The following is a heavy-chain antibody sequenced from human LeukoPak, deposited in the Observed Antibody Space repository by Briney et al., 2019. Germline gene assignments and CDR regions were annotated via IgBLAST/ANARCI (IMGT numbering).Heavy chain of an antibody. V-gene: IGHV3-74*01. D-gene: IGHD3-22*01. J-gene: IGHJ4*02. CDR1: GFTFSSYW. CDR3: ARELIYDSSGYYFGY. Sequence: QPGGSLRLSRAASGFTFSSYWMHRVRQAPGKGLVWVSRINSDGSSTSYADSVKGRFTISRDNAKNTLYLQMNSLRAEDTAVYYCARELIYDSSGYYFGYWGQGTLVTVSS. CDR2: INSDGSST.